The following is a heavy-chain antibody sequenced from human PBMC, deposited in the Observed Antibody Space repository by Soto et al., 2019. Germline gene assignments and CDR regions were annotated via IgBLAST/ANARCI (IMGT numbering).Heavy chain of an antibody. CDR3: VTVLPHANSWFDY. V-gene: IGHV1-18*01. Sequence: ASVKVSCKASGYTFSSYGITWVRQAPGQGPEWMGWISTYNGNTNYAQKFQGRVTLTTDTFTSTTYMELNSLKSEDTGVYYCVTVLPHANSWFDYWGQGTPVTVSS. J-gene: IGHJ4*02. D-gene: IGHD2-2*01. CDR1: GYTFSSYG. CDR2: ISTYNGNT.